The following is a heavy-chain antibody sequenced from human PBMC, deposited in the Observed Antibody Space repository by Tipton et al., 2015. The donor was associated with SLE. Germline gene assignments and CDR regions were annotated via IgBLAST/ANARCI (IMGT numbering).Heavy chain of an antibody. CDR3: VVCSPSSCAYFDY. Sequence: TLSLTCAVYGGSFSGYYWSWVRQPPGEGREWIGEINHSGSTNYTPSLKSRVTISVDTAKNQFSLKLTSVTAADTAVYYCVVCSPSSCAYFDYWGQGRLVTVSS. D-gene: IGHD2-2*01. J-gene: IGHJ4*02. CDR2: INHSGST. CDR1: GGSFSGYY. V-gene: IGHV4-34*01.